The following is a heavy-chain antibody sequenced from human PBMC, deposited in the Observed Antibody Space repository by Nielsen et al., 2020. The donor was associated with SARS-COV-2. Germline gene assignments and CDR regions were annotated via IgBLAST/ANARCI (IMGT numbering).Heavy chain of an antibody. CDR3: ARAGYGRVAFDI. Sequence: ESLKISCKGSGYSFTSYGISWVRQAPGQGLEWMGWISAYNGNTNYAQKLQGRVTMTTDTSTSTAYMELRSLRSDDTAVYYCARAGYGRVAFDIWGQGTMVTVSS. J-gene: IGHJ3*02. V-gene: IGHV1-18*01. D-gene: IGHD5-12*01. CDR2: ISAYNGNT. CDR1: GYSFTSYG.